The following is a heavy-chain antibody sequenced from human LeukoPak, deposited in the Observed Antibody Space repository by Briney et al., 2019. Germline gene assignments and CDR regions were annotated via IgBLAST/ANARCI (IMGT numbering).Heavy chain of an antibody. CDR3: AREGSIAAALGY. Sequence: GAXVXVSCKASGYTFTSYYMHWVRQAPGQGLEWMGIINPSGGSTSYAQKFQGRVTMTRDTSTSTVYMELSSLRSEDTAVYYCAREGSIAAALGYWGQGTLVTVXS. V-gene: IGHV1-46*01. J-gene: IGHJ4*02. CDR1: GYTFTSYY. D-gene: IGHD6-13*01. CDR2: INPSGGST.